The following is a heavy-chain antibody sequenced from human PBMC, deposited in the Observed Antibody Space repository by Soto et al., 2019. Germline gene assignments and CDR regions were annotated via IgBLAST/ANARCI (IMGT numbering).Heavy chain of an antibody. V-gene: IGHV2-5*02. CDR1: GFSLSTSGVG. J-gene: IGHJ5*02. CDR3: AQRRGYCSGGSCCSIWFDP. D-gene: IGHD2-15*01. CDR2: IYSDDDK. Sequence: QITLKESGPTLVKPTQTLTLTCTFSGFSLSTSGVGVGWIRQPPGKALEWLALIYSDDDKRYSPSLKSRLTITTYTTQSQVVHTTTNLDPVDTATYYCAQRRGYCSGGSCCSIWFDPWGQGTLVTVSS.